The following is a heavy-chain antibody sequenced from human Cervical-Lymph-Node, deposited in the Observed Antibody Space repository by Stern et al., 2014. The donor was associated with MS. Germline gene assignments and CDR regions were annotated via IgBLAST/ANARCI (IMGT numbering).Heavy chain of an antibody. J-gene: IGHJ3*02. Sequence: EVHLVESGGGLVQPGGSLKLSCAASGFIFSGSPIHWVRQASGRGLEWVGRIKTKANKYATEYTESMKGRFIISRDDSENTAYLQMNSLKAEDTAVYYCTRLSSVYDALDIWGQGTMVTVSP. CDR2: IKTKANKYAT. V-gene: IGHV3-73*01. CDR1: GFIFSGSP. D-gene: IGHD5/OR15-5a*01. CDR3: TRLSSVYDALDI.